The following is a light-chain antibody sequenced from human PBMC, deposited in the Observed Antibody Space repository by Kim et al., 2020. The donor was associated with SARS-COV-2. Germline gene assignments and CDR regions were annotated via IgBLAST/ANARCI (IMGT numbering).Light chain of an antibody. CDR3: CSYAGSYTVV. V-gene: IGLV2-11*03. CDR1: NSSVGGYNY. CDR2: DVS. J-gene: IGLJ2*01. Sequence: GPSVTLSCAGTNSSVGGYNYAAWCQQHPGKAPKLMIYDVSKRPSGIPDRFSGSKSGNTASLTISGLQAEDEADYYCCSYAGSYTVVFGGGTQLTVL.